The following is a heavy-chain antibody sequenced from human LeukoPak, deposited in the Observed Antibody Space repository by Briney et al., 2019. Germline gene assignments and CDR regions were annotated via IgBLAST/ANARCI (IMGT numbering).Heavy chain of an antibody. D-gene: IGHD1-26*01. J-gene: IGHJ6*03. V-gene: IGHV1-46*01. CDR1: GYTFTSYY. Sequence: ASVKVSCKASGYTFTSYYMHWVRQAPGQGLEWMGIINPSGGSTSYAQKFQGRVTMARDMSTSTVYMELSSLRSEDTAVYYCATDGSYPSVYYYYYMDVWGKGATVTVSS. CDR2: INPSGGST. CDR3: ATDGSYPSVYYYYYMDV.